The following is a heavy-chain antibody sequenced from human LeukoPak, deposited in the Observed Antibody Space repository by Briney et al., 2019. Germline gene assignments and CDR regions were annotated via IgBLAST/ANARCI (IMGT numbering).Heavy chain of an antibody. CDR2: ISYDGSNK. Sequence: PGGSLRLSCAASGFTFSSYGMHWVRQAPGKGLEWVAVISYDGSNKYYADSVKGRFTISRDNSKNTLYLQMNSLRAEDTAVYYCAKDERWELLAYYFDYWGQGTLVTVSS. V-gene: IGHV3-30*18. D-gene: IGHD1-26*01. CDR3: AKDERWELLAYYFDY. CDR1: GFTFSSYG. J-gene: IGHJ4*02.